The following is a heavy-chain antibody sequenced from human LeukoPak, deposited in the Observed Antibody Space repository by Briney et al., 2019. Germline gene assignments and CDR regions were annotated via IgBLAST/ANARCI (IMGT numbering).Heavy chain of an antibody. V-gene: IGHV1-69*04. CDR2: IIPILGIA. J-gene: IGHJ4*02. Sequence: GASVKVSCKASGYTFTSYYMHWVRQAPGQGLEWMGRIIPILGIANYAQKFQGRVTITADKSTSTAYMELSSLRSEDTAVYYCARDGTIFGVVITKQYFDYWGQGTLVTVSS. D-gene: IGHD3-3*01. CDR3: ARDGTIFGVVITKQYFDY. CDR1: GYTFTSYY.